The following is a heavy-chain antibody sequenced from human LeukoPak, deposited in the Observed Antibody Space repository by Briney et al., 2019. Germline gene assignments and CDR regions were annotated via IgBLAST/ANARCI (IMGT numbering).Heavy chain of an antibody. D-gene: IGHD4-23*01. CDR1: GFTLSTYW. Sequence: GGSLRLSCAASGFTLSTYWMTWVRQAPGKGLEWVANIKQDGSEKYYVDSVKGRFTISRDNAKNSLYLQMNSLRAEDTAVYYCAKDKMRDYGGTCDYWGQGTLVTVSS. CDR2: IKQDGSEK. CDR3: AKDKMRDYGGTCDY. V-gene: IGHV3-7*01. J-gene: IGHJ4*02.